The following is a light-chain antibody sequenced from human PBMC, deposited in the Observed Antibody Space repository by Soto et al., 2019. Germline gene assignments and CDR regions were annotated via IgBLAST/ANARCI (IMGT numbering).Light chain of an antibody. CDR1: SSDVGSYNL. Sequence: QSALTQPASVSGSPGQSITISCTGTSSDVGSYNLVSWYQQHPGKAPKLMIHEVSKRPSGVSNRFSGSKSGNTASLTISGVQAEDEADYYCCSYAGSSTGVFGGGTQLTVL. J-gene: IGLJ3*02. CDR2: EVS. V-gene: IGLV2-23*02. CDR3: CSYAGSSTGV.